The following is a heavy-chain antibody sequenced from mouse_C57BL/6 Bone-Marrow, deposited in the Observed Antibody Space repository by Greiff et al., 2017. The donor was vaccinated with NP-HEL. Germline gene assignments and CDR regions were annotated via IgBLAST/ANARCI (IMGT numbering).Heavy chain of an antibody. V-gene: IGHV1-54*01. D-gene: IGHD1-1*01. J-gene: IGHJ4*01. CDR1: GYAFTNYL. CDR3: ARYEAMDY. Sequence: QVQLQQSGAELVRPGTSVKVSCKASGYAFTNYLIERVKQRPGQGLEWIGVINPGSGGTNYNEKFKGKATLTADKSSSTAYMQLSSLTSEDSAVYFCARYEAMDYWGQGTSVTVSS. CDR2: INPGSGGT.